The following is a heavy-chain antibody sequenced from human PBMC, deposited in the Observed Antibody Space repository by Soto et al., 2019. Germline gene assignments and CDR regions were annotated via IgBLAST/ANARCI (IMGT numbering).Heavy chain of an antibody. CDR1: GFTFSSYA. CDR3: APGGGSSHFDY. Sequence: EVQLLESGGGLVQPGGSLRLSCAASGFTFSSYAMSWVRQAPGKGLEWVSAISGSGGGTYYADSVKGRFTISRDNSKNTMYLQMNSLRAEDTAVYYCAPGGGSSHFDYWGQGTLVTVYS. CDR2: ISGSGGGT. J-gene: IGHJ4*02. D-gene: IGHD2-15*01. V-gene: IGHV3-23*01.